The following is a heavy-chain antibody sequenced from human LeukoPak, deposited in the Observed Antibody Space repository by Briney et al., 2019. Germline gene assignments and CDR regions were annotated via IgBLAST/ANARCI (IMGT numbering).Heavy chain of an antibody. V-gene: IGHV1-18*01. CDR1: GGTFNTYA. CDR3: ARVPIPPYSSSWYQPFDY. J-gene: IGHJ4*02. Sequence: ASVKVSCKASGGTFNTYAISWVRQAPGQGLEWMGWISAYNGNTNYAQKLQGRVTMTTDTSTSTAYMELRSLRSDDSAVYFCARVPIPPYSSSWYQPFDYWGQGTLVTVSS. CDR2: ISAYNGNT. D-gene: IGHD6-13*01.